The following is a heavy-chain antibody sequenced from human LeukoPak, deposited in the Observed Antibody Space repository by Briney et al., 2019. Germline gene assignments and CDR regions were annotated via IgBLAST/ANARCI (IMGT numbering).Heavy chain of an antibody. D-gene: IGHD3-3*01. CDR1: GFTFDDYT. V-gene: IGHV3-43*01. CDR3: AKDRDFWSGYRYYFDY. Sequence: GGSLRLSCAASGFTFDDYTMHWVRQAPGKGLEWVSLISWDGGSTYYAGSVKGRFTISRDNSKNTLYLQMNSLRAEDTAVYYCAKDRDFWSGYRYYFDYWGQGTLVTVST. CDR2: ISWDGGST. J-gene: IGHJ4*02.